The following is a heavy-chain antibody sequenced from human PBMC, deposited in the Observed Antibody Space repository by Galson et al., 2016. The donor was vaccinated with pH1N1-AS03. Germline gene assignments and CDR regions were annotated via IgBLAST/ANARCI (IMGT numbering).Heavy chain of an antibody. CDR2: ISVYTGKT. CDR1: GYIFNSYG. D-gene: IGHD3-10*01. Sequence: SVKVSCKASGYIFNSYGIALVRQAPGQGLEWMGWISVYTGKTNYAEKFQERVTMTRQVSTTTAYLELRSLRSDDTAVYYCARGGDHASYWGQGTLVTVSS. V-gene: IGHV1-18*01. J-gene: IGHJ4*02. CDR3: ARGGDHASY.